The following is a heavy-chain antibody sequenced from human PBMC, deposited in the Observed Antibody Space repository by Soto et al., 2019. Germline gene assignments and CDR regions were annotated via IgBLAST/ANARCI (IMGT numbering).Heavy chain of an antibody. CDR1: GASISSNYL. CDR3: ARDEDKDGYKFFDC. V-gene: IGHV4-4*02. J-gene: IGHJ4*02. Sequence: QVQLQESGPGLVKPSGTLSLTCDVSGASISSNYLWTWVRQPPGKGLEWIGEISHSGTTNYSPSLKSRVTISVDKSKNQFSLKLSSVIAADTAIYYCARDEDKDGYKFFDCWGQGVLVTVSS. D-gene: IGHD5-12*01. CDR2: ISHSGTT.